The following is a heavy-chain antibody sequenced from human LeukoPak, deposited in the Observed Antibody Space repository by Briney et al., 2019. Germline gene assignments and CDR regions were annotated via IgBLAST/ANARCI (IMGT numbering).Heavy chain of an antibody. CDR3: ARSIVVVPAVSQSFDP. Sequence: GASVKVSCKASGGTFSSYAISWVRQAPGQGLEWMGGIIPIFGTANYAQKFQGRVTITADESTSTAYMELRSLRSDDTAVYYCARSIVVVPAVSQSFDPWGQGTLVTVSS. J-gene: IGHJ5*02. V-gene: IGHV1-69*13. CDR2: IIPIFGTA. D-gene: IGHD2-2*01. CDR1: GGTFSSYA.